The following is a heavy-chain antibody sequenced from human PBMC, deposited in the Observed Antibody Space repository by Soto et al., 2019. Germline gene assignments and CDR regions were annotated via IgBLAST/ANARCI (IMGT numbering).Heavy chain of an antibody. Sequence: QVHLQESGPGLVKPSETLSLTCTVSGGAISTYYWTWIRQPAGKGLEWIGRIYSGGSTKYNPSLQSRVTMSLDTSNTPFSLRLTSVTAADTAVYYCARGQRFSDWFDPWGQGTLVTVSS. D-gene: IGHD3-3*01. J-gene: IGHJ5*02. CDR3: ARGQRFSDWFDP. CDR1: GGAISTYY. CDR2: IYSGGST. V-gene: IGHV4-4*07.